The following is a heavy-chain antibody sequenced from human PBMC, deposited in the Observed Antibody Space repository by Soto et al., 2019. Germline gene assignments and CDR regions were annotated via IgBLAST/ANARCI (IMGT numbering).Heavy chain of an antibody. CDR3: ASSTSTLRPFVY. V-gene: IGHV4-39*07. J-gene: IGHJ4*02. CDR2: IYYRGST. CDR1: GGSISSSSYY. D-gene: IGHD4-17*01. Sequence: SVTLSLNCTVSGGSISSSSYYLGWVRQAPGKGLEWIGSIYYRGSTYYNPSLKSRVTISVDTSKNQFSLKLSSVTAADTAVYFCASSTSTLRPFVYWGQGTLVTVSS.